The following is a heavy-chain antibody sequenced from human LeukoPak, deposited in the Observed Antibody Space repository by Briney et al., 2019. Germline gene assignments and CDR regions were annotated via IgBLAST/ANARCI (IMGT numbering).Heavy chain of an antibody. D-gene: IGHD5-18*01. CDR1: GFTFSSYW. CDR2: IKQDGSEK. V-gene: IGHV3-7*01. Sequence: GGSLRLSCAASGFTFSSYWMSWVRQAPGKGLEWVANIKQDGSEKYYVDSVKGRFTISRDNAKNSLYLQMNSLRAEDTAVYYCARSRVQLWFAAFDIWGQGTMVTVSS. CDR3: ARSRVQLWFAAFDI. J-gene: IGHJ3*02.